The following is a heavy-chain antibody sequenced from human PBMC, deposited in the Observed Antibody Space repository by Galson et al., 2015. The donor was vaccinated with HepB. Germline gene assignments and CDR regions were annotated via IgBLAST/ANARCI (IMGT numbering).Heavy chain of an antibody. V-gene: IGHV3-9*01. J-gene: IGHJ4*02. Sequence: SLRLSCAASGFTFESHAMHWVRQAPGKGLEWVASISYNSGIIGYADSVQGRFTVSRDNAKNSLYLQMHSLRFEDTALYLCARALGTREDHWGQGTRVTVSS. CDR3: ARALGTREDH. CDR1: GFTFESHA. D-gene: IGHD1-14*01. CDR2: ISYNSGII.